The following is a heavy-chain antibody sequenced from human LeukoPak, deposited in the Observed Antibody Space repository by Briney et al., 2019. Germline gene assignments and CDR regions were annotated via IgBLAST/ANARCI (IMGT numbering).Heavy chain of an antibody. J-gene: IGHJ4*02. D-gene: IGHD4-23*01. CDR3: AKDTTVVRPYYFDY. CDR1: GFTFSSYG. V-gene: IGHV3-30*02. CDR2: IRYDGSNK. Sequence: GRSLRLSCAASGFTFSSYGMHWVRQAPGKGLEWVAFIRYDGSNKYYADSVKGRFTISRDNSKNTLYLQMNSLRAEDTAVYYCAKDTTVVRPYYFDYWGQGTLVTVSS.